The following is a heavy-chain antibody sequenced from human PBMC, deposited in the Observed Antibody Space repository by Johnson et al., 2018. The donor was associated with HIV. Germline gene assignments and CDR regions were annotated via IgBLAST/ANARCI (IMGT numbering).Heavy chain of an antibody. Sequence: VQLLQSGGGLVQPGGSLRLSCVASGFTFSSSAMTWVRQGPGKGLQWVSLITGSGVSTHYVDSVKVRFSVSRDNSRNTLDLQMNSLRAEDTAVYYCAKVTSFYGRGAFAVWGQGTVVIVSS. CDR2: ITGSGVST. D-gene: IGHD2/OR15-2a*01. CDR1: GFTFSSSA. CDR3: AKVTSFYGRGAFAV. V-gene: IGHV3-23*01. J-gene: IGHJ3*01.